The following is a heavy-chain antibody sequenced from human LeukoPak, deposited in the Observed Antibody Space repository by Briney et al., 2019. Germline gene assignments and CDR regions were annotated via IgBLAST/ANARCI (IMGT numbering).Heavy chain of an antibody. Sequence: GASVKVSCKASGYTFTNYYIHWVRQAPGQGLEWMGIITPSGGSTNYAQKFQGRVTMTRDTSTSTVYMELSSLRSEDTAVYYCARLGVPTAIVYFDYWGQGTLVTVSS. CDR3: ARLGVPTAIVYFDY. V-gene: IGHV1-46*01. CDR1: GYTFTNYY. J-gene: IGHJ4*02. D-gene: IGHD2-2*01. CDR2: ITPSGGST.